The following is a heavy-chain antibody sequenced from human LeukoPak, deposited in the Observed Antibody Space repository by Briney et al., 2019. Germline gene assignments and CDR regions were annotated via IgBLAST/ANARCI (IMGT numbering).Heavy chain of an antibody. CDR3: ARVIAAAGTVLFDY. Sequence: SETLSLTCTVSGGSISDYYWSWIRQPPGKGLEWIGYIYYSGSTNYNPSLKSRVTISVDTSKNQFSLKLSSVTAADTAVYYCARVIAAAGTVLFDYWGQGTLVTVSS. J-gene: IGHJ4*02. V-gene: IGHV4-59*01. CDR1: GGSISDYY. CDR2: IYYSGST. D-gene: IGHD6-13*01.